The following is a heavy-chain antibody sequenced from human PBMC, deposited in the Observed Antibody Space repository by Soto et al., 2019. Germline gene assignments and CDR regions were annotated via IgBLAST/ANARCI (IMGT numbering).Heavy chain of an antibody. CDR1: SGSISSNNW. D-gene: IGHD3-16*01. J-gene: IGHJ3*02. Sequence: QVQLQESGPGLVKPSGSLSLTCTVTSGSISSNNWWCWVRQSPGKRLEWIGEIYHGGSTNYNPSLMNPLPICLDKSRNEFSLSLTSVTAADAAVYYCAADRCSITVRATFDIWGQGKVVTVSS. CDR3: AADRCSITVRATFDI. V-gene: IGHV4-4*02. CDR2: IYHGGST.